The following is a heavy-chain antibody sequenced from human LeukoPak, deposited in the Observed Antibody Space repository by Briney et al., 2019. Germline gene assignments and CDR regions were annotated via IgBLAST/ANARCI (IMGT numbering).Heavy chain of an antibody. CDR3: ARGSYYYDSKSYYFDF. D-gene: IGHD3-22*01. V-gene: IGHV3-11*04. CDR2: ISSSGSTV. CDR1: GFTFSDYY. Sequence: PGGSLRLSCAASGFTFSDYYMTWIRQAPGKGLEWLSYISSSGSTVFLADSVKGRFTISRDNAKNSLYLQMNSLRAEDTSVYYCARGSYYYDSKSYYFDFWGQGTLVTVSS. J-gene: IGHJ4*02.